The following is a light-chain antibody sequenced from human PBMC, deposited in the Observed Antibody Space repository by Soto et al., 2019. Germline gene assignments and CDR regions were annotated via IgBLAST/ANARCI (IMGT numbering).Light chain of an antibody. CDR2: EVV. CDR1: QNDIGVYDF. J-gene: IGLJ1*01. Sequence: QSALTQPPSASGSPGQSVTISCTGPQNDIGVYDFVSWYQHHPGKAPRLIIYEVVQRPSGVPDRFSGSKSGNTASLTVSGLQAADEADYFCKSYAGSNTYVFGSGTKLTVL. V-gene: IGLV2-8*01. CDR3: KSYAGSNTYV.